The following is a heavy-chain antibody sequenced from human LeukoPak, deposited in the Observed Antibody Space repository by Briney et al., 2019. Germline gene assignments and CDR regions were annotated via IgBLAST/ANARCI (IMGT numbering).Heavy chain of an antibody. CDR1: GGSINSYY. CDR2: IYYSGST. J-gene: IGHJ4*02. CDR3: ATLVYDSSGYYGDLYFDY. Sequence: SETLSLTCTVSGGSINSYYWSWIRQPPGKGLEWIGYIYYSGSTNYNPSLKSRVTISVDTSKNQFSLKLSSVTAADTAVYYCATLVYDSSGYYGDLYFDYWGQGTLVTVSS. D-gene: IGHD3-22*01. V-gene: IGHV4-59*08.